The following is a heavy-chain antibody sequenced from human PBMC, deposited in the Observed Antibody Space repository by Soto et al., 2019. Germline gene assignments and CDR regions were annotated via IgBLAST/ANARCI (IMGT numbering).Heavy chain of an antibody. CDR2: IYPDDSDT. CDR1: ENTFSSYW. D-gene: IGHD2-15*01. Sequence: GESLKISCNDSENTFSSYWIAWVRQLRGKGLEFMGIIYPDDSDTRYSPSFQGQGTISADQSITTAYLQGSSLKASGTAMYYCAISRGGGSYLWLDPWARGTHVPLSS. J-gene: IGHJ5*02. V-gene: IGHV5-51*01. CDR3: AISRGGGSYLWLDP.